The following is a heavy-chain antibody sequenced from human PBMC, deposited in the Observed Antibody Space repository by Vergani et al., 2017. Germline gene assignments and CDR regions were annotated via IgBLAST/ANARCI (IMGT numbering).Heavy chain of an antibody. Sequence: QVQLVESGGGVVQPGRSLRLSCAASGFTFSSYGMHWVRQAPGKGLEWVAVISYDGSNKYYADSVKGRFTISRDNSKNTLYLQMNSLRAEDTAVYYCAKTVAGYYYYYMDVWGKGTTVTFSS. CDR2: ISYDGSNK. CDR1: GFTFSSYG. CDR3: AKTVAGYYYYYMDV. D-gene: IGHD6-19*01. V-gene: IGHV3-30*18. J-gene: IGHJ6*03.